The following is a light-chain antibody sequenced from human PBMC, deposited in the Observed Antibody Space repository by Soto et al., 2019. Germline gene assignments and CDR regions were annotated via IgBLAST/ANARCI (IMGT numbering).Light chain of an antibody. CDR3: YSFTTSSTTV. Sequence: QSALTQPASVSGSPGQSITISCTGTSSDVGGYNFVSWYQQHPGKAPKVMIFEVNTRPKGVSNFFSGSMSGNTDSLTISGLQVVEDDDYYCYSFTTSSTTVFGTGTKVTV. J-gene: IGLJ1*01. CDR1: SSDVGGYNF. CDR2: EVN. V-gene: IGLV2-14*01.